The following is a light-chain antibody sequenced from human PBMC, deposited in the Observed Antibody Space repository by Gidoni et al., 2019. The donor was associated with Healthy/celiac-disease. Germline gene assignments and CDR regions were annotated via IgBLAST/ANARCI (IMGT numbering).Light chain of an antibody. CDR1: QSISSY. J-gene: IGKJ1*01. V-gene: IGKV1-39*01. CDR3: QQSYSTPQT. Sequence: DIQMTQSPSSLSASVGDRVPITCRASQSISSYLNWYQQKPGKAPKLLIYAASSLQSGVPSRFSGSGSGTDFTLTIISLQPEDFATYYCQQSYSTPQTFGQGTKVEIK. CDR2: AAS.